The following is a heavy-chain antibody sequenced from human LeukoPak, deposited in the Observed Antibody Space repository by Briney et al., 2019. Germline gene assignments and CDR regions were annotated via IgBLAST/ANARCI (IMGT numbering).Heavy chain of an antibody. V-gene: IGHV4-4*07. Sequence: PSETLSLTCAVSNGSISTYYWSWIRQPAGKGLEWIGRIYTSGSTNYNPSLKSRVTMSVDTSKNQFSLKLSSVTAADTAVYYCARERSSITGTTLHYYYYMDVWGKGTTVTVSS. CDR1: NGSISTYY. CDR3: ARERSSITGTTLHYYYYMDV. J-gene: IGHJ6*03. CDR2: IYTSGST. D-gene: IGHD1-7*01.